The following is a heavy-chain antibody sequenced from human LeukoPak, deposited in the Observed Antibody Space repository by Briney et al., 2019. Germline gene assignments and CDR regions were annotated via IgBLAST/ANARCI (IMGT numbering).Heavy chain of an antibody. Sequence: GGSLRLSCAASGFTFSDYGMHWVRQAPGKGLEWVAVIWYDGSNKYYADSVKGRFTISRDNSKNTLYLQTNSLRAEDTAVYYCARLRGAPTRDYFDYWGQGTLVTVSS. J-gene: IGHJ4*02. CDR2: IWYDGSNK. V-gene: IGHV3-33*01. D-gene: IGHD1-26*01. CDR3: ARLRGAPTRDYFDY. CDR1: GFTFSDYG.